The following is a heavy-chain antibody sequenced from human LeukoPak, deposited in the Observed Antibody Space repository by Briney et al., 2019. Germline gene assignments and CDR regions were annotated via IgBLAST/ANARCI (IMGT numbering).Heavy chain of an antibody. D-gene: IGHD4-17*01. CDR3: ARPLEATVTVPFDY. CDR1: GGSFSGYY. CDR2: INHSGST. V-gene: IGHV4-34*01. Sequence: SETLSLTCAVYGGSFSGYYWSWIRQPPGKGLEWIGEINHSGSTNYNPSLKSRVTMSVDTSRNQFSLKLSSVTAADTAVYFCARPLEATVTVPFDYWGQGILVTVSS. J-gene: IGHJ4*02.